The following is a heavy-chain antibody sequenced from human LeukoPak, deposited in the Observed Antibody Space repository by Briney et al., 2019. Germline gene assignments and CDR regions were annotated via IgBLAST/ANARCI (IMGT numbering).Heavy chain of an antibody. CDR1: GFSFSSYA. J-gene: IGHJ3*02. CDR2: ISGSGGTT. CDR3: AKDRFCSGAGCSDAFDI. V-gene: IGHV3-23*01. D-gene: IGHD2-15*01. Sequence: GGSLRLSCAAAGFSFSSYAMSWVRQPPGKGLEWVSYISGSGGTTYYADSMKRRFTIARDNSKSTLYLQMNILRAGDTAVYFCAKDRFCSGAGCSDAFDIWGQGTMVTVSS.